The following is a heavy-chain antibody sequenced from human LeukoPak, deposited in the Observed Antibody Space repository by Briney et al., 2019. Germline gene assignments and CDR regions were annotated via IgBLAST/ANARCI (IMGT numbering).Heavy chain of an antibody. Sequence: PGRSLRLSCAASGFTFSSYGMHWVRQAPGKGLEWVAVISYDGSNKYYADSVKGRFTISRDNSKNMLYLQMKSLRAEDTAVYYCAELGITMIGGVWGKGTTVTISS. D-gene: IGHD3-10*02. CDR1: GFTFSSYG. V-gene: IGHV3-30*18. J-gene: IGHJ6*04. CDR2: ISYDGSNK. CDR3: AELGITMIGGV.